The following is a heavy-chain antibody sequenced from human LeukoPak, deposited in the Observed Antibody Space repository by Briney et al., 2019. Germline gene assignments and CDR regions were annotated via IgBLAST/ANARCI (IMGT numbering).Heavy chain of an antibody. J-gene: IGHJ2*01. CDR1: GYTFTSYG. CDR3: ARVSPYCSGGSCSPRDGYNPNWYFDL. D-gene: IGHD2-15*01. CDR2: ISAYNGNT. Sequence: ASVKVSCKASGYTFTSYGISWVRQAPGQGLEWMGWISAYNGNTNYAQKLQGRVTMTTDTSTSTAYMELSSLRSEDTAVYYCARVSPYCSGGSCSPRDGYNPNWYFDLWGRGTLVTVSS. V-gene: IGHV1-18*01.